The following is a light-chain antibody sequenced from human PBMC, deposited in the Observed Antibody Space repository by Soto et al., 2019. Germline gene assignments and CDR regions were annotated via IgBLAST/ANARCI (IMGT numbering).Light chain of an antibody. J-gene: IGLJ3*02. CDR1: TSDIGHYNY. CDR2: EVS. V-gene: IGLV2-14*01. Sequence: QSALTQPASVSGSPGQSVTISCTATTSDIGHYNYVSWYQQHPGKAPKLVIYEVSNRPLGVSSCYSGSKSGNTASLTISGLQAEDEADYYCSSYRSTITVFGGGTKLTVL. CDR3: SSYRSTITV.